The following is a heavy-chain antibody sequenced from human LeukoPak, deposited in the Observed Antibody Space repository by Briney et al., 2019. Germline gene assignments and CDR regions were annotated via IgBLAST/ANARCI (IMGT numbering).Heavy chain of an antibody. Sequence: GGSLRLSCAASGFTVSSNYMSWVRQAPGKGLEWVSVIYSGGSTYYTDSVKGRFTISRDNSKNTLYLQMNSLRAEDTAVYYCASSSGWWQGYFDYWGQGTLVTVSS. D-gene: IGHD6-19*01. CDR2: IYSGGST. CDR3: ASSSGWWQGYFDY. V-gene: IGHV3-53*01. J-gene: IGHJ4*02. CDR1: GFTVSSNY.